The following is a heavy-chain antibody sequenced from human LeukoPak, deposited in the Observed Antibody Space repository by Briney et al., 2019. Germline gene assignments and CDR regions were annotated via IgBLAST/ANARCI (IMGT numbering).Heavy chain of an antibody. CDR1: GGSFSGYY. CDR3: ARGSGHIVVVTAVRAFGI. Sequence: SETLSLTCAVYGGSFSGYYWSWIRQPPGKGLEWIGEINHSGSTNYNPSLKSRVTISVDTSKNQFSLKLSSVTAADTAVYYCARGSGHIVVVTAVRAFGIWGQGTMVTVSS. CDR2: INHSGST. D-gene: IGHD2-21*02. V-gene: IGHV4-34*01. J-gene: IGHJ3*02.